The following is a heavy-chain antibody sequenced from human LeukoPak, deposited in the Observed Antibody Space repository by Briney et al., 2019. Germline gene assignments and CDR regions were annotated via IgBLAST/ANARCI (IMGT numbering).Heavy chain of an antibody. CDR2: ISGSGGST. Sequence: QPGGSLRLSCAASGFTFSSYAMSWVRQAPGKGLEWVSAISGSGGSTYYADSVKGRFTISRDNSKNTLYLQMNSLRAEDTAVYYRAKCYYDSSGYYPFDYWGQGTLVTVSS. V-gene: IGHV3-23*01. CDR1: GFTFSSYA. J-gene: IGHJ4*02. D-gene: IGHD3-22*01. CDR3: AKCYYDSSGYYPFDY.